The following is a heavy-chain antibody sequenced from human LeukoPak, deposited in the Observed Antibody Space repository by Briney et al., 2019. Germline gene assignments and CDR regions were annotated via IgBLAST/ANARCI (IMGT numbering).Heavy chain of an antibody. CDR3: ARDWGGIVLMVYAPQTDWYFDL. D-gene: IGHD2-8*01. J-gene: IGHJ2*01. CDR2: ISSGSDFI. V-gene: IGHV3-21*01. Sequence: PGGSLRLSCAASGFSFNTYTMTWVRQAPGKGLEWVSSISSGSDFIYYADSVKGRFTISRDNAKNSLYLQMNSLRAEDTAVYYCARDWGGIVLMVYAPQTDWYFDLWGRGTLVTVSS. CDR1: GFSFNTYT.